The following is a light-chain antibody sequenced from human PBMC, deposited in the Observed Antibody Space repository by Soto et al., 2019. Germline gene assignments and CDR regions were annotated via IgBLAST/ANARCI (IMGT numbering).Light chain of an antibody. CDR2: GAS. V-gene: IGKV3-20*01. J-gene: IGKJ3*01. CDR1: RSVSNNY. CDR3: QQYASAPFS. Sequence: EIVLTPYPGTLSLSPGERATLSCRASRSVSNNYSAWYQQKVGQAPRLLIYGASSRATGIPDRFSGSGSGTDFTLTISRLEPEDSAVYYCQQYASAPFSLGPGTKVDIK.